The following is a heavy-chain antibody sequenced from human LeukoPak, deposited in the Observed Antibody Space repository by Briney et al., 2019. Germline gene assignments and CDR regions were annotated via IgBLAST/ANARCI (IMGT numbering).Heavy chain of an antibody. D-gene: IGHD6-19*01. CDR3: ARGGRRWLVLGWFDP. CDR2: INHSGST. J-gene: IGHJ5*02. CDR1: GGSFSGYY. V-gene: IGHV4-34*01. Sequence: SETLSLTCAVYGGSFSGYYWSWIRQPPGKGLEWIGEINHSGSTNYNPSLKSRVTISVDTSKNQFSLKLSSVTAADTAVYYCARGGRRWLVLGWFDPWGQGALVTVSS.